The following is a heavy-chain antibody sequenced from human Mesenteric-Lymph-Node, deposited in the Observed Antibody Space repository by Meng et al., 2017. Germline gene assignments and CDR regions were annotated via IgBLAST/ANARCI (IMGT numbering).Heavy chain of an antibody. CDR2: MYHSGTT. J-gene: IGHJ4*02. Sequence: QVQLAESGPGLVKPSGTLSLTCVVSGGSISSSYWWTWVRQSPGKGLEWIGEMYHSGTTNYNPSLKSRVTISVDTSKNQFSLKLSSVTPEDTAVYYCARDSSSSAYSPFDYWGQGTLVTVSS. CDR1: GGSISSSYW. D-gene: IGHD3-22*01. V-gene: IGHV4-4*02. CDR3: ARDSSSSAYSPFDY.